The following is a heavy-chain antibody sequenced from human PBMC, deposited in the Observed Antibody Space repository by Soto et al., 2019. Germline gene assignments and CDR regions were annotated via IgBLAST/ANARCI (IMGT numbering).Heavy chain of an antibody. J-gene: IGHJ6*02. Sequence: QVQLVQSGAEVKKPGSSVKVSCKASGGTFSSYAISWVRQAPGQGLEWMGGIIPIFGTANYAQKFQGRVTITADESTSTAYMKLSSLRSEDTAVYYCARGVATTKRNYYYYGMDVWGQGTTVTVSS. CDR1: GGTFSSYA. D-gene: IGHD5-12*01. CDR3: ARGVATTKRNYYYYGMDV. V-gene: IGHV1-69*12. CDR2: IIPIFGTA.